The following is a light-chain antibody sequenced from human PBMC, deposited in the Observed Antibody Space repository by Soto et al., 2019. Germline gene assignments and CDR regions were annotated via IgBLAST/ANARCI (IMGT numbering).Light chain of an antibody. J-gene: IGKJ2*01. V-gene: IGKV1-39*01. CDR1: QSISNY. CDR3: HQSYSSLSYT. Sequence: DIQMTQSPSSLSASVGDRVTITCRASQSISNYLNWYQQKPGKAPKLLIYAASRLQSGVPSRFSGSGSGTDFTLTISSLLREDFASYYCHQSYSSLSYTFGQGTKLEI. CDR2: AAS.